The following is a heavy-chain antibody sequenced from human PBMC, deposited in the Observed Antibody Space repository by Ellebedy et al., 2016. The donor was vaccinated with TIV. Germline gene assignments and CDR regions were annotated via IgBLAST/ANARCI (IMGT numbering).Heavy chain of an antibody. CDR1: GFTLRDYY. CDR3: ARSSVKAHFNYCMNV. Sequence: GESLKISCAASGFTLRDYYLNSVRPAPGKGLEWVSYISSSTNTLYYAHSVEGRFTISRANAKNSLNLQMHSLRDEDTAVFYCARSSVKAHFNYCMNVWGQGSTVTVSS. D-gene: IGHD6-19*01. CDR2: ISSSTNTL. V-gene: IGHV3-48*02. J-gene: IGHJ6*02.